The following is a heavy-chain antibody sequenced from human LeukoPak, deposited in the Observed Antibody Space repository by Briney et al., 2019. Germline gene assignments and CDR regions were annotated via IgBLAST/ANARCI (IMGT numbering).Heavy chain of an antibody. CDR2: IYYSGST. D-gene: IGHD1-26*01. Sequence: PSETLSLTCTVTGGSIRSFYWSWIRQSPGEGLVWIGSIYYSGSTSYSPSLKSRVSMSVDMSKNQFSLRLSSVTAADTAIYYCARHGRDVILGYWGQGTLVTVSS. CDR3: ARHGRDVILGY. J-gene: IGHJ4*02. CDR1: GGSIRSFY. V-gene: IGHV4-59*08.